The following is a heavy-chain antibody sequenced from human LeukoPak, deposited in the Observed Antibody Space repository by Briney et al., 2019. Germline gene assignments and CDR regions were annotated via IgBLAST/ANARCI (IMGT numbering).Heavy chain of an antibody. CDR3: AKSPRRLRFLEWVLTLFDY. CDR1: GYTFSSYA. Sequence: PGVSLTLLCTVSGYTFSSYAMRWPRRATGRAREGLSAYKCCGVSTYYADSVKGRFTISRDNSKNTLYLQMYSLRAEDTAVYYCAKSPRRLRFLEWVLTLFDYWGQGTLVTVSS. D-gene: IGHD3-3*01. J-gene: IGHJ4*02. CDR2: YKCCGVST. V-gene: IGHV3-23*01.